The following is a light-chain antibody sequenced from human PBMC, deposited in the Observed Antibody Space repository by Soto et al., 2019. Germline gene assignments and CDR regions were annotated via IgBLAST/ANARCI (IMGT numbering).Light chain of an antibody. CDR2: KAS. J-gene: IGKJ1*01. V-gene: IGKV1-5*03. CDR3: QHCDSYWT. CDR1: QSISNY. Sequence: DIQLTQSPSTLSASVGDRVTITCRASQSISNYLAWYQQKPGKAPKVLIYKASSLESGLPSRFSGSGSGTEFTLTISSLQPNDFATNYCQHCDSYWTFGQGTKVEIK.